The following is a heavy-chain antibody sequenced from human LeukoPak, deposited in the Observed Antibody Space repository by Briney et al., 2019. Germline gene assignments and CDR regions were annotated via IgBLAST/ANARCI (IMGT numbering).Heavy chain of an antibody. V-gene: IGHV3-33*01. Sequence: PGGSLRLSCAASGFTFSSYGMHWVRQAPGKGLEWVAVIWYDGTNKYYADSVKGRFTISRDNSKNTLYLQMNSLRAEDTAVYYCARDGVPSSWYSPIGEMDYWGQGTLVTVSS. CDR2: IWYDGTNK. CDR1: GFTFSSYG. D-gene: IGHD6-13*01. CDR3: ARDGVPSSWYSPIGEMDY. J-gene: IGHJ4*02.